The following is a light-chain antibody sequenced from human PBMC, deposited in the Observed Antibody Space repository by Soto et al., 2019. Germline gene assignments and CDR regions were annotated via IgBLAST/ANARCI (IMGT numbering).Light chain of an antibody. Sequence: QCVLTHPPSASGAPGQGVTIFCSGSSSKVGSNYVYWYQQLPGTAPKLLIYRNNQRPSGVPDRFSGSKSGTSASLAISGLRSEDEADYSCAAWDDSLSAPYVFGTGTKVTVL. CDR2: RNN. J-gene: IGLJ1*01. CDR1: SSKVGSNY. V-gene: IGLV1-47*01. CDR3: AAWDDSLSAPYV.